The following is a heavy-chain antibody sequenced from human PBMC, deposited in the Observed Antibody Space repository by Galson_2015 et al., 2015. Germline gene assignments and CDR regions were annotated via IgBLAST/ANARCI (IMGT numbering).Heavy chain of an antibody. CDR3: ARDPRLYDSSGEERDTDWYFDL. CDR1: GFTFSSYS. CDR2: ISSSSSYI. V-gene: IGHV3-21*01. J-gene: IGHJ2*01. Sequence: SLRLSCAASGFTFSSYSMNWVRQAPGKGLEWVSSISSSSSYIYYADSVKGRFTISRDNAKNSLYLQMNSLRAEDTAVYYCARDPRLYDSSGEERDTDWYFDLWGRGTLVTVSS. D-gene: IGHD3-22*01.